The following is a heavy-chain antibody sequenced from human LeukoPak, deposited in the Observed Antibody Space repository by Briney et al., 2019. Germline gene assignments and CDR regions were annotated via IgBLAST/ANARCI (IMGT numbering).Heavy chain of an antibody. Sequence: PSETLSLTCTVSGGSISSYYWSWIRQPPGKGLEWIGYIYYSGSTNYNPSLKSRVTISVDTSKNQFSLKLSSVTAADTAVYYCARTRYYYGSGSYYPLNWFDPWGQGTLVTVSS. V-gene: IGHV4-59*12. J-gene: IGHJ5*02. CDR1: GGSISSYY. D-gene: IGHD3-10*01. CDR2: IYYSGST. CDR3: ARTRYYYGSGSYYPLNWFDP.